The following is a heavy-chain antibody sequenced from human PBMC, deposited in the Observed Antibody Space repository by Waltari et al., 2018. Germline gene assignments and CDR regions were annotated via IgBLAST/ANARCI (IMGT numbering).Heavy chain of an antibody. CDR1: GGSFRGYY. CDR3: ARARGYCSGGSCYGWFDP. CDR2: INHSGST. D-gene: IGHD2-15*01. J-gene: IGHJ5*02. Sequence: QVQLQQWGAGLLKPSETLSLPCAVYGGSFRGYYWSWIRQPPGKGLEWIGEINHSGSTNYNPSLKSRVTISVDTSKNQFSLKLSSVTAADTAVYYCARARGYCSGGSCYGWFDPWGQGTLVTVSS. V-gene: IGHV4-34*01.